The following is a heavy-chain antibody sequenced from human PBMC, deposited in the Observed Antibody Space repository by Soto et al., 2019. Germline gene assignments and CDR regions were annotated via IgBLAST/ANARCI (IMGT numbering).Heavy chain of an antibody. CDR2: IYWDDDK. J-gene: IGHJ5*02. D-gene: IGHD3-3*01. CDR3: ARIPQRHSPRTIFGVVPDFDWFDP. V-gene: IGHV2-5*02. Sequence: SGPTLVNPTQTLTLTCTFSGFSLSTSGVGVGWIREPPGKALEWLALIYWDDDKRYSPSLKSRLTITKDTSKNQVVLTMTNMDPVDTATYYCARIPQRHSPRTIFGVVPDFDWFDPWGQGTLVTVSS. CDR1: GFSLSTSGVG.